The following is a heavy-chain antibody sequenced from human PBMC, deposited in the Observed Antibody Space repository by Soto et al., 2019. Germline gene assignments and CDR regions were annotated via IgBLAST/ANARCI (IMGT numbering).Heavy chain of an antibody. CDR1: GGTFSSYA. D-gene: IGHD3-22*01. J-gene: IGHJ6*02. CDR3: ARGQRITMINSYYYYGMDV. Sequence: ASVKVSCKASGGTFSSYAISWVRQAPGQGLEWMGGITPIFGTANYAQKFQGRVTITADESTSTAYMELSSLRSEDTAVYYCARGQRITMINSYYYYGMDVWGQGTTVTVSS. CDR2: ITPIFGTA. V-gene: IGHV1-69*13.